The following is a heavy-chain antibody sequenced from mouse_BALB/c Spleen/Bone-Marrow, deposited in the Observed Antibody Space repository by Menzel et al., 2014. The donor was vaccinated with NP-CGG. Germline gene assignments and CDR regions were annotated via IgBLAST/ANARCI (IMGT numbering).Heavy chain of an antibody. V-gene: IGHV1-4*01. D-gene: IGHD2-3*01. Sequence: VQVVESGAELARPGASVRMFCKASGYSFTSFTMHWLKQRPGQGLEWIAYIVPSSAYSNYNQKFKDKATLTADRSSNTAYMQLSSLTSEDSAVYYCAREGSYDGCSGHFDFWGPGTTLTVSS. J-gene: IGHJ2*01. CDR3: AREGSYDGCSGHFDF. CDR1: GYSFTSFT. CDR2: IVPSSAYS.